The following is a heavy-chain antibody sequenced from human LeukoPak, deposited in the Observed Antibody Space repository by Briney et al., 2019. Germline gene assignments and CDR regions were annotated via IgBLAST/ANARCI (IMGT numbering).Heavy chain of an antibody. J-gene: IGHJ4*02. CDR2: IYYSGST. V-gene: IGHV4-59*01. Sequence: SETLSLTCTVSGGSISSYYWSWIRQPPGKGLEWIGYIYYSGSTNYNPSLKSRVTISVDTSKNQFSLKLSSVTAADTAVYYCARVTLLPTHIDYWGQGALVTVSS. CDR1: GGSISSYY. CDR3: ARVTLLPTHIDY. D-gene: IGHD2/OR15-2a*01.